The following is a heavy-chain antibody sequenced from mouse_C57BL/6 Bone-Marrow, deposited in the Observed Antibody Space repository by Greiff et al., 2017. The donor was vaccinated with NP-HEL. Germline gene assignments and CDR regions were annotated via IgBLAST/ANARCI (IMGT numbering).Heavy chain of an antibody. Sequence: QVQLQESGPGLVAPSQSLSITCTVSGFSLTSYAISWVRQPPGKGLEWLGVIWTGGGTNYNSALKSRLSISKDNSKSQVFLKMNSLQTDDTARYYCARNPYYDYDTGFDYWGKGTTLTVSS. CDR2: IWTGGGT. J-gene: IGHJ2*01. CDR1: GFSLTSYA. D-gene: IGHD2-4*01. CDR3: ARNPYYDYDTGFDY. V-gene: IGHV2-9-1*01.